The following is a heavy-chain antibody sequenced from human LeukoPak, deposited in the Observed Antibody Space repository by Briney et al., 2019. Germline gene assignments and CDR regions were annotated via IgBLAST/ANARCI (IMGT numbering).Heavy chain of an antibody. CDR3: ARGGATTAIDY. V-gene: IGHV1-18*04. Sequence: ASVKVSCKASGYTFTGYYMHWVRQAPGQGLEWMGWITAYNGNMKYAQKLQGRVTMTTDTSTSTAYMELRSLRSDDTAVYYCARGGATTAIDYWGQGTLVTVSS. CDR1: GYTFTGYY. J-gene: IGHJ4*02. D-gene: IGHD4/OR15-4a*01. CDR2: ITAYNGNM.